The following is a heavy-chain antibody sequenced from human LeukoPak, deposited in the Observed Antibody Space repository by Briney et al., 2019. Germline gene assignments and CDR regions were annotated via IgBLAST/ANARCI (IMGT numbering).Heavy chain of an antibody. CDR3: AGHGTIISPPSY. V-gene: IGHV4-34*01. Sequence: PSETLSLTCAVYGGSFSGYYWSWIRQPPGKGLEWIGEINHSGSTNYNPSLKSRVTISVDTSKNQFSLKLSSVTAADTAVYYCAGHGTIISPPSYWGQGTLVTVSS. CDR2: INHSGST. D-gene: IGHD5-24*01. J-gene: IGHJ4*02. CDR1: GGSFSGYY.